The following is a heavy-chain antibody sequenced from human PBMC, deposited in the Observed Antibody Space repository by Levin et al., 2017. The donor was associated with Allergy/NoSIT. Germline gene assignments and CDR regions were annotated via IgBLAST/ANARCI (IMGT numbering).Heavy chain of an antibody. CDR2: INTAGDT. J-gene: IGHJ3*02. Sequence: GGSLRLSCAASGFTFSNYDMHWVRQGTGKGLEWVSAINTAGDTYYSGSVKGRLTISRENAKRSLYLQLNRLRAGDTAVYYCARVQRGAFDIWGQGTMVTVSS. CDR3: ARVQRGAFDI. V-gene: IGHV3-13*04. CDR1: GFTFSNYD.